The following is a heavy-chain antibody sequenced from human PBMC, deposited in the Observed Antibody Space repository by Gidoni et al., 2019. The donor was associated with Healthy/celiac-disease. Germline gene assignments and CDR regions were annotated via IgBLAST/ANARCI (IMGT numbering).Heavy chain of an antibody. D-gene: IGHD1-26*01. CDR3: ARVRGEGELLSWFDP. J-gene: IGHJ5*02. CDR2: ISYDGSNK. CDR1: GFTFSSYA. Sequence: QVQLVESGGGVVQPGRSLRLSCAASGFTFSSYAMHWVRQAPGKGLEWVAVISYDGSNKYYADSVKGRFTISRDNSKNTLYLQMNSLRAEDTAVYYCARVRGEGELLSWFDPWGQGTLVTVSS. V-gene: IGHV3-30-3*01.